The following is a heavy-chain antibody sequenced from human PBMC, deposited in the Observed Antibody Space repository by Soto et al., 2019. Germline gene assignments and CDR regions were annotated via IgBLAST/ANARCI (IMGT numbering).Heavy chain of an antibody. Sequence: GGSLRLSCAASGFTFSDIAMSWVRQAPGKGLEWVSGLSGSGDRTYYGDSVKGRFTISRDHSKNMLYLEMHSLRAEDTAVYYCAKDLLQLPAFYFDSWGQGTLVTVSS. CDR3: AKDLLQLPAFYFDS. CDR2: LSGSGDRT. J-gene: IGHJ4*02. D-gene: IGHD1-7*01. CDR1: GFTFSDIA. V-gene: IGHV3-23*01.